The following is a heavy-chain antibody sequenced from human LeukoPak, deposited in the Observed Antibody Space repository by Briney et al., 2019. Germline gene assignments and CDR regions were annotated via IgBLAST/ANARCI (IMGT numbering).Heavy chain of an antibody. Sequence: ASVKVPCKASGYTFTGYYMHWVRQAPGQGLEWMGWINPNSGGTNYAQKFQGRVTMTRDASISTAYMELSRLRSDDTAVYYCARVPPQYYYDSSGYYGYWGQGTLVTVSS. CDR3: ARVPPQYYYDSSGYYGY. CDR2: INPNSGGT. CDR1: GYTFTGYY. V-gene: IGHV1-2*02. J-gene: IGHJ4*02. D-gene: IGHD3-22*01.